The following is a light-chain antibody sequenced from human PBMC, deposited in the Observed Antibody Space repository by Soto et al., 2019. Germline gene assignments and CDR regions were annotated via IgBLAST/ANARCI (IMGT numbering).Light chain of an antibody. CDR1: SSDVGGYNY. J-gene: IGLJ3*02. CDR3: TLYASCGTHL. V-gene: IGLV2-14*01. Sequence: QSALTQPASVSGSPGQSITISCTGTSSDVGGYNYVSWYQQHPGKAPKLMIYEVSNRPSGVSNRFSGSKSGNTASRTISGLQAEDEADYYCTLYASCGTHLFGGGTKLTVL. CDR2: EVS.